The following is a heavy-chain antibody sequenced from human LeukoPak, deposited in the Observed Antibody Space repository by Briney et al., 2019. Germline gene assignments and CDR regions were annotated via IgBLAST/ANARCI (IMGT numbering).Heavy chain of an antibody. J-gene: IGHJ4*02. Sequence: PGRSLRLSCTASGFTFGDYPMSWVRQAPGKGLEWVGFIRSKTYGGTTEYAASVKGRFTISRDDSKSIAYLQMNSLKTEDTAVYYCTIVEGNFIDYWGQGTLVTVSS. CDR1: GFTFGDYP. V-gene: IGHV3-49*04. D-gene: IGHD4-23*01. CDR2: IRSKTYGGTT. CDR3: TIVEGNFIDY.